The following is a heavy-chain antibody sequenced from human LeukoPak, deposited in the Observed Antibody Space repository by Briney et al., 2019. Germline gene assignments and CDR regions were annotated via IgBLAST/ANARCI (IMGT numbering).Heavy chain of an antibody. CDR2: IKTDGGAT. CDR1: GFTFGNYW. CDR3: NGPTY. V-gene: IGHV3-7*05. J-gene: IGHJ4*02. Sequence: GGSLRLSCVASGFTFGNYWMNWVRQAPGKGLEWVANIKTDGGATYYLDSVKGRFTISRDNAKSSLYLQMDSLRAEDTAVYYCNGPTYWGQGTLVTVSS. D-gene: IGHD2-8*01.